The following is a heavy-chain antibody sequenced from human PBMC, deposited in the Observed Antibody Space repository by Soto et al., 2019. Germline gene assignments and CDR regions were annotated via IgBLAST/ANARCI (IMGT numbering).Heavy chain of an antibody. Sequence: GGSLRLSCAASGFTVSSNYMSWVRQAPGKGLEWVPVIYSGGSTYYADSVKGRFTISRDNSKNTLYLQMNSLRAEDTAVYYCARTEVLWFGELGGMDVWGQGTTVTVSS. CDR3: ARTEVLWFGELGGMDV. CDR2: IYSGGST. D-gene: IGHD3-10*01. V-gene: IGHV3-53*01. CDR1: GFTVSSNY. J-gene: IGHJ6*02.